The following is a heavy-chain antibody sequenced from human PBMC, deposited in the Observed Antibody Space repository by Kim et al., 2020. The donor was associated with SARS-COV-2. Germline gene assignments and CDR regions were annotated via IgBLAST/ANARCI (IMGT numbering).Heavy chain of an antibody. CDR2: IYYSGST. Sequence: SETLSLTCTVSGGSISSSSYYWGWIRQPPGKGLEWIGSIYYSGSTYYNPSLKSRVTISVDTSKNQFSLKLSSVTAADTAVYYCARTYCSGGSCYPGWFDPWGQGTLVTVSS. D-gene: IGHD2-15*01. V-gene: IGHV4-39*07. CDR3: ARTYCSGGSCYPGWFDP. CDR1: GGSISSSSYY. J-gene: IGHJ5*02.